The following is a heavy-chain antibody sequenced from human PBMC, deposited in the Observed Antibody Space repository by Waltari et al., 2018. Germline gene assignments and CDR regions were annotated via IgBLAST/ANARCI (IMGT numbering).Heavy chain of an antibody. J-gene: IGHJ6*02. Sequence: QVQLVQSGAVVKKPGASVKVSCKASGYTFTSYALHWVRQAPGQRLEWMGWINAGNGNTKYSQKFQGRVTITRDTSASTAYMELSSLRSEDTAVYYCAREQQLPYGMDVWGQGTTVTVSS. CDR1: GYTFTSYA. V-gene: IGHV1-3*01. D-gene: IGHD6-13*01. CDR2: INAGNGNT. CDR3: AREQQLPYGMDV.